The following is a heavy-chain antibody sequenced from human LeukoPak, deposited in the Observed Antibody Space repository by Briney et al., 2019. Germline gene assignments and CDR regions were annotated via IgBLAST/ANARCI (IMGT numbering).Heavy chain of an antibody. V-gene: IGHV1-69*05. Sequence: SVKVSCKASGYTFTSYGISWVRQAPGQGLEWMGGIIPILGTANYAQKFQGRVTITTDESTSTAYMELSSLRSEDTAVYYCARSYGGNSQNQYFQHWGQGTLVTVSS. CDR2: IIPILGTA. CDR3: ARSYGGNSQNQYFQH. J-gene: IGHJ1*01. D-gene: IGHD4-23*01. CDR1: GYTFTSYG.